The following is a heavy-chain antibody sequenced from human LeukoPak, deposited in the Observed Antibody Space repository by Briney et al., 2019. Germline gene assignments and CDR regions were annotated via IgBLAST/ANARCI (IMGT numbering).Heavy chain of an antibody. CDR1: GYIFTSYY. Sequence: GASVKVSCKAFGYIFTSYYMHWVRQAPGQGLEWMGIINPSGGTTSHAQKFQGRVTMTRDTSTSTVYMEVSSLRSEDTAVYYCARDHNSSLDYWGQGTLVTVSS. CDR2: INPSGGTT. D-gene: IGHD6-6*01. V-gene: IGHV1-46*01. J-gene: IGHJ4*02. CDR3: ARDHNSSLDY.